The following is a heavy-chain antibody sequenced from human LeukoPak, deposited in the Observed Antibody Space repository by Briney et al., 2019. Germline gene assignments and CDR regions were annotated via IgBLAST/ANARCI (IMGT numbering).Heavy chain of an antibody. D-gene: IGHD3-22*01. CDR1: GFTFRSYG. Sequence: GKSLRLSCAASGFTFRSYGMHWVRQAPGKGLEWVAFIRYDGSNKYYADSVKGRFTISRDNSKNTLYLQMNSLRVEDTAVYYCATLPYYYDSSGSYYFDYWGQGTLVTVSS. V-gene: IGHV3-30*02. CDR3: ATLPYYYDSSGSYYFDY. CDR2: IRYDGSNK. J-gene: IGHJ4*02.